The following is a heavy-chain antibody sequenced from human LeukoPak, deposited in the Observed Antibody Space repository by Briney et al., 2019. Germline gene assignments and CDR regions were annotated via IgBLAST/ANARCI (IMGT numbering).Heavy chain of an antibody. CDR3: AVFAVGY. V-gene: IGHV3-74*01. J-gene: IGHJ4*02. CDR2: INSDGSST. CDR1: GFTFSNYW. Sequence: PGGSLRLSCAASGFTFSNYWMSWVRQAPGKGLVWVSRINSDGSSTTYADSVNGRFTIYRDNAKNTLYLQMNSLRAEDTAVYYCAVFAVGYWGQGTLVTVSS. D-gene: IGHD6-19*01.